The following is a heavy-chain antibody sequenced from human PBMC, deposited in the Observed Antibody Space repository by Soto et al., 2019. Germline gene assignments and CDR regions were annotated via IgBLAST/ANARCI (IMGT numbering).Heavy chain of an antibody. J-gene: IGHJ6*02. Sequence: ASVKVSCKASGGTFSSYAISWVRQAPGQGLEWMGGIIPIFGTANYAQKFQGRVTITADESTSTAYMELSSLRSEDTAVYYCARDHHNNSGITIFGVVSTKYYYYGMDVWGQGTTVTVSS. V-gene: IGHV1-69*13. CDR1: GGTFSSYA. D-gene: IGHD3-3*01. CDR2: IIPIFGTA. CDR3: ARDHHNNSGITIFGVVSTKYYYYGMDV.